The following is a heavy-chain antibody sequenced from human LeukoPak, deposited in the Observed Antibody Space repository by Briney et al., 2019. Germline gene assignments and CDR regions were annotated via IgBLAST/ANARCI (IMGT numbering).Heavy chain of an antibody. CDR1: GYTFTSYD. CDR2: MNPNSGNT. D-gene: IGHD5-18*01. V-gene: IGHV1-8*03. CDR3: ARGRGYSYGNFDY. Sequence: ASVKVSCKASGYTFTSYDINWVRQATEQGLGWMGWMNPNSGNTGYAQKFQSRVTITRNTSISTAYMELSSLRSEDTAVYYCARGRGYSYGNFDYWGQGTLVTVSS. J-gene: IGHJ4*02.